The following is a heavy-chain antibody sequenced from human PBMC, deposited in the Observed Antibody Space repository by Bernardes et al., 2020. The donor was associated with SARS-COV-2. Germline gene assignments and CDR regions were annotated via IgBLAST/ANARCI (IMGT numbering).Heavy chain of an antibody. V-gene: IGHV4-59*11. J-gene: IGHJ4*02. D-gene: IGHD3-22*01. Sequence: SETLSLTCTVSGGSISSHYWSWIRQPPGKGLEWIGFSHDSGSTNYNPSLESRVTISVDSSKNHFSLQLSSVTAADTAVYYCARGDDSSGYYYNYFDYYFDFWGQGTLVTVSS. CDR1: GGSISSHY. CDR2: SHDSGST. CDR3: ARGDDSSGYYYNYFDYYFDF.